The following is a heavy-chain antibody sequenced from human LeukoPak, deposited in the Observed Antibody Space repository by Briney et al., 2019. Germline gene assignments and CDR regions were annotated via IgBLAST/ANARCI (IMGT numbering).Heavy chain of an antibody. Sequence: SQTLSLTCAVSGGSISSGGYSWSWIRQPPGKGLEWIGYIYHSGSIYYNPSLKSRGTISVDRSKNQFSLKLSSVTAAGTAVYYCARDAAAGTWYFDLWGRGTLVTVSS. D-gene: IGHD6-13*01. CDR3: ARDAAAGTWYFDL. CDR1: GGSISSGGYS. CDR2: IYHSGSI. J-gene: IGHJ2*01. V-gene: IGHV4-30-2*01.